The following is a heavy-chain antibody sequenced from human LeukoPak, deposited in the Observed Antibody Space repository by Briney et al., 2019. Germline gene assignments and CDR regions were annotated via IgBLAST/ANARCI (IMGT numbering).Heavy chain of an antibody. CDR3: ARAPEMATMYPVY. D-gene: IGHD5-24*01. Sequence: GGSLRLSCAASGFTFSSYAMSWVRQAPGKGLEWVSYISSSSSTIYYADSVKGRFTISRDNAKNSLYLQMNSLRAEDTAVYYCARAPEMATMYPVYWGQGTLVTVSS. CDR2: ISSSSSTI. CDR1: GFTFSSYA. V-gene: IGHV3-48*04. J-gene: IGHJ4*02.